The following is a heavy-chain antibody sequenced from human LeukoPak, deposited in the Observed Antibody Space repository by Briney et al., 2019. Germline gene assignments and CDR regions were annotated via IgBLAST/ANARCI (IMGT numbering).Heavy chain of an antibody. CDR1: GYSFTTYW. CDR3: ARRQGCSSTSCNPYFFDY. CDR2: IYPGDSDI. J-gene: IGHJ4*02. D-gene: IGHD2-2*01. Sequence: GESLKISCKGSGYSFTTYWIGWVRQMPGKGLEWMGIIYPGDSDIRYSPSFQGQVTMSVDKSISTAYLQWTSLKASDTAMYYCARRQGCSSTSCNPYFFDYWGQGTLVTVSS. V-gene: IGHV5-51*01.